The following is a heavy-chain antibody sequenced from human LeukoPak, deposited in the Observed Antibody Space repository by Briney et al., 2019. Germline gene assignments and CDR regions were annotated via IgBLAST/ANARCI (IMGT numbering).Heavy chain of an antibody. CDR3: ASRHYDFGYY. CDR1: GFTFSSYA. CDR2: ISYDGSNK. V-gene: IGHV3-30-3*01. J-gene: IGHJ4*02. Sequence: GRSLRLSCAASGFTFSSYAMHWVRQAPGKGLEWVAVISYDGSNKYYADSVKGRFTIFRDNSKNTLYLQMNSLRAEDTAVYYCASRHYDFGYYWGQGTQVTVSS. D-gene: IGHD4-17*01.